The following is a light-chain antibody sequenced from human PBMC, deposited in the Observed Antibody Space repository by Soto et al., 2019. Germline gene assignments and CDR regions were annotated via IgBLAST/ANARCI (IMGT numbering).Light chain of an antibody. V-gene: IGKV1-5*01. CDR1: QSIGSW. CDR2: DAS. J-gene: IGKJ5*01. Sequence: DFQMTQSPSTLSASVGDKVTMTCRASQSIGSWLAWYQQKPGKAPKVLIYDASSLESGVPSRFSGSGSGTEFTLTISSLQPDDFATYCCQKYNSYFGQGTRLEIK. CDR3: QKYNSY.